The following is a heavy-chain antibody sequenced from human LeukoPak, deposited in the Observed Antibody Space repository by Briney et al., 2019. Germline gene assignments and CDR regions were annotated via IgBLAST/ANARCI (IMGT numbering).Heavy chain of an antibody. CDR1: GGSISSGGYY. J-gene: IGHJ6*02. CDR3: ARDLRVVRADTTNEIYYYGLEI. CDR2: IYYSGST. V-gene: IGHV4-31*03. Sequence: PSETLSLTCTVSGGSISSGGYYWSWIRQHPGKSLEWIGYIYYSGSTYYNPSLKSRVTISVDTSKNQFSLKLSSVTAADTAVYYCARDLRVVRADTTNEIYYYGLEIWGQGTTVTVSS. D-gene: IGHD2-2*01.